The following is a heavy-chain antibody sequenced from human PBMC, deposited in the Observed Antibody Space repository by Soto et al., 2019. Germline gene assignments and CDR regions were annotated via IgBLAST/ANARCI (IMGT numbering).Heavy chain of an antibody. V-gene: IGHV4-31*03. CDR1: GGPISSGGYY. CDR2: IYYSGST. J-gene: IGHJ5*02. CDR3: ARGQSPADNWFDP. Sequence: SETLSLTCTVSGGPISSGGYYWSWIRQHPGKGLEWIGYIYYSGSTYYNPSLKSRVTISVDTSKNQFSLKLSSVTAADTAVYYCARGQSPADNWFDPWGQGTLVTVSS.